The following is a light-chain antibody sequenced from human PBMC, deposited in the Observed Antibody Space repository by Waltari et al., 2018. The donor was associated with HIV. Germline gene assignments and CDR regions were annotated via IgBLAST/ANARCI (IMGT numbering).Light chain of an antibody. Sequence: DIQMTQSPSTLSSSLADRVTITCRASQSIRNSLAWYQQKPGKAPKLLIYKASTLESGVPSRFSGSGSGTEFTLTISSLQSDDFATYYCHQYHRSRTFGQGTKV. CDR3: HQYHRSRT. J-gene: IGKJ1*01. CDR2: KAS. CDR1: QSIRNS. V-gene: IGKV1-5*03.